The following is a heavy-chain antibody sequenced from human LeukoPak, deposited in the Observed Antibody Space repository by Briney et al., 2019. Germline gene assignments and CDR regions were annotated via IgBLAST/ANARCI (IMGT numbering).Heavy chain of an antibody. Sequence: SETLSLTCTVSGGSISSHYWSWIRQPPGKGLEWIGYIYYSGSSKYNPSLKSRVTISVDTSKNQFSLKLSSVTAADTAVYYCARGGPDIVVVPAALYYYYMDVWGKGTTVTVSS. V-gene: IGHV4-59*11. CDR1: GGSISSHY. D-gene: IGHD2-2*01. CDR3: ARGGPDIVVVPAALYYYYMDV. J-gene: IGHJ6*03. CDR2: IYYSGSS.